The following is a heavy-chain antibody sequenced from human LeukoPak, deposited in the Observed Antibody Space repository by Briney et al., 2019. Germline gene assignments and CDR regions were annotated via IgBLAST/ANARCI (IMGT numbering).Heavy chain of an antibody. CDR2: IGKGGDT. D-gene: IGHD5-12*01. CDR3: ARGGYSGFDV. V-gene: IGHV3-13*04. Sequence: PGGSLRLSCAASGLTFSTYDMHWARQATGEGLEWVSGIGKGGDTYYVGSVKGRFTISRENAKNSLYLQMNSLRSGDTAVYYCARGGYSGFDVWGQGTVVTVSS. CDR1: GLTFSTYD. J-gene: IGHJ3*01.